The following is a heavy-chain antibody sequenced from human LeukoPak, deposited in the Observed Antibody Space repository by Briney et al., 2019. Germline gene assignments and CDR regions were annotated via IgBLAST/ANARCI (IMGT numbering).Heavy chain of an antibody. V-gene: IGHV6-1*01. Sequence: SQTLSLTCAISGDSVSSDNTAWNRIRQSPSRGLAWLGRTYYRSKWYNNYAVSVTSRITINPDTSKNQFSLQLNSVTPEDTALYYCARGTWGSTYYFDYWGQGTLVTVSS. CDR1: GDSVSSDNTA. CDR3: ARGTWGSTYYFDY. D-gene: IGHD7-27*01. J-gene: IGHJ4*02. CDR2: TYYRSKWYN.